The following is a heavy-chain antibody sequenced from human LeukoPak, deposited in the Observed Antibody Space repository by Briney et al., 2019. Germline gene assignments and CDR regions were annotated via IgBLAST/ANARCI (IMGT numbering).Heavy chain of an antibody. Sequence: ASVKVSCKASGYTFTSYGISWVRQAPGQGLERMGWISAYSGNTNYAQKLQGRVTMTTDTSTSTAYMELRSLRSDDTAVYYCARYLWFGEFPSDPSGMFYGMDVWGKGTTVTVSS. CDR3: ARYLWFGEFPSDPSGMFYGMDV. CDR1: GYTFTSYG. D-gene: IGHD3-10*01. V-gene: IGHV1-18*04. J-gene: IGHJ6*04. CDR2: ISAYSGNT.